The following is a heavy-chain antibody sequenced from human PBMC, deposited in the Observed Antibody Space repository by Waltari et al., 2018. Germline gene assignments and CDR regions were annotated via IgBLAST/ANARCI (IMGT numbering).Heavy chain of an antibody. CDR1: GGSINSIIYF. J-gene: IGHJ4*02. D-gene: IGHD2-2*02. Sequence: QLQLQESGPGLVKPSETLSLTCTVSGGSINSIIYFWGWIRQPPGKGLEWIGSLNNGGSTYDKASLRSRVTISLDTSKNQFSLKVNSVTAADTAVYYCARHESYTTRDYWGQGTLVTVSS. V-gene: IGHV4-39*01. CDR3: ARHESYTTRDY. CDR2: LNNGGST.